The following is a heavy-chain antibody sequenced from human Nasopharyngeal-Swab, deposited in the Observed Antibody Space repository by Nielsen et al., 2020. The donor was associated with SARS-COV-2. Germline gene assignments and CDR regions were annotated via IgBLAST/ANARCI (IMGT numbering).Heavy chain of an antibody. CDR3: ARVECSSTSCHGPVWFEP. J-gene: IGHJ5*02. V-gene: IGHV7-4-1*02. D-gene: IGHD2-2*01. CDR2: INTNTGNP. Sequence: ASVKVSCKASGYTFTSYAMNWVRQAPGQGLDWMGWINTNTGNPTYAQGFTGRFVFSLDTSVSTAYLQISSLKAEDTAVYYCARVECSSTSCHGPVWFEPWGQGTLVTVSS. CDR1: GYTFTSYA.